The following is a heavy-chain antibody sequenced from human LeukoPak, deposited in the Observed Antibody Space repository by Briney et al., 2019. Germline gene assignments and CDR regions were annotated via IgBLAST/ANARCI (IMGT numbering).Heavy chain of an antibody. CDR2: IYYSGST. CDR1: GGSISSYY. J-gene: IGHJ6*02. V-gene: IGHV4-59*08. CDR3: ARHGRANYYDSSGYAYYYYGMDV. D-gene: IGHD3-22*01. Sequence: SETLSLTCTVSGGSISSYYWSWIRQPPGKGLEWIGYIYYSGSTNYNPSLKSRVTISVDTSKSQFSLKLSSVTATDTAVYYCARHGRANYYDSSGYAYYYYGMDVWGQGTTVTVSS.